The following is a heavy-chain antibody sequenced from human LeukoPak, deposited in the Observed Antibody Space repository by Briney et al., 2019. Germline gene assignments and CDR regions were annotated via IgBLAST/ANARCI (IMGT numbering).Heavy chain of an antibody. D-gene: IGHD3-10*01. CDR2: ISSSGSTI. CDR1: GFTFSSYE. V-gene: IGHV3-48*03. Sequence: GGSLRLSCAASGFTFSSYEMNWVRQAPGKGLEWVSYISSSGSTIYYADSVKGRFTISRDNAKNSLYLQMNSLRAEDTAVYYCAKDGEYYGSGGYFVYWGQGTLVTVSS. CDR3: AKDGEYYGSGGYFVY. J-gene: IGHJ4*02.